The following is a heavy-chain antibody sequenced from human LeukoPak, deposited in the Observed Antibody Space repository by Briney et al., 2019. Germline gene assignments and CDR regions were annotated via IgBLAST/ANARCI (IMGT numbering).Heavy chain of an antibody. CDR3: ARRAYYTYSLDV. CDR1: GSLFNTYC. Sequence: AESLKISCKTSGSLFNTYCIAWVRQKPEKRLENMGVIYLGDSDAKYSPSFQGQVTFSVDRSITTAFLQLNSLQASDTAIYYCARRAYYTYSLDVWGQGTTVTVSS. CDR2: IYLGDSDA. D-gene: IGHD3-3*01. J-gene: IGHJ6*02. V-gene: IGHV5-51*01.